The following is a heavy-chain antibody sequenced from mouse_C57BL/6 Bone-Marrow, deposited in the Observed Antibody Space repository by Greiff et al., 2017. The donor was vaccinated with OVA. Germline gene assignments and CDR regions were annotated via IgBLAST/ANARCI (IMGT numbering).Heavy chain of an antibody. Sequence: QVQLQQPGAELVKPGASVKMSCKASGYTFTSYWITWVKQRPGQGLEWIGDIYPGSGSTNYNEKFKSKATLTLDTSSSTAYMQLSSLTSEDSAVYYCARGYDGQRGYWGQGTTLTVSS. V-gene: IGHV1-55*01. CDR2: IYPGSGST. CDR3: ARGYDGQRGY. J-gene: IGHJ2*01. CDR1: GYTFTSYW. D-gene: IGHD2-3*01.